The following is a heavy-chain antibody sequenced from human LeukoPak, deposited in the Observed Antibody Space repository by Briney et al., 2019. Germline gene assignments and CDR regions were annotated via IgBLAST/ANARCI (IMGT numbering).Heavy chain of an antibody. J-gene: IGHJ4*02. CDR2: ISSIEGRI. V-gene: IGHV3-64*01. D-gene: IGHD2-15*01. CDR3: ARARRDCSGGTCYSYYFDY. Sequence: GGSLRLSCAASGFTFSNYAIHWVRQAPAKVLECVSAISSIEGRIFYANSVKGRFTISRENSKNTVFLQMGSLRAEDMAVYYCARARRDCSGGTCYSYYFDYWGQGTQVTVSP. CDR1: GFTFSNYA.